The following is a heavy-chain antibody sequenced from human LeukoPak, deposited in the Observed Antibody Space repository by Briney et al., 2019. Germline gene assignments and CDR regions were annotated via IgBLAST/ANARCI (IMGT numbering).Heavy chain of an antibody. D-gene: IGHD3-3*01. CDR2: IIPIFGTA. CDR3: ASCYDFWSGHGTPSSWFDP. J-gene: IGHJ5*02. V-gene: IGHV1-69*13. CDR1: GGTFSSYA. Sequence: GASVKVSCKASGGTFSSYAISWVRQAPGQGLEWMGGIIPIFGTANYAQKFQGRVTITADESTSTAYMELSSLRSEDTAVYYCASCYDFWSGHGTPSSWFDPWGQGTLVTVSS.